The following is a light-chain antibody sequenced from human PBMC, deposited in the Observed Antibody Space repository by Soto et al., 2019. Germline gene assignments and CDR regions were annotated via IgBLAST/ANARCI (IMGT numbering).Light chain of an antibody. CDR3: ATWDVTLNGRV. J-gene: IGLJ3*02. V-gene: IGLV1-44*01. CDR1: SSNIGDNT. CDR2: DND. Sequence: QPVLTQPPSTSGTPGQRVTISCSGSSSNIGDNTLNWYQQLPGTAPKLLIYDNDRRPSGVPDRFSGSKSGTSASLAISGLQSEDEAHYYCATWDVTLNGRVFGGGTKVTVL.